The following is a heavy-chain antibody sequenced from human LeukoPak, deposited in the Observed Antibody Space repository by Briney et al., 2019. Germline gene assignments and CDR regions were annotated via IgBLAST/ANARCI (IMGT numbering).Heavy chain of an antibody. V-gene: IGHV3-23*01. CDR1: GFTFNNYA. Sequence: GGSLRLSCVASGFTFNNYAMGWLRQAPGKGLEAVSGMSGSGATTSYADSVKGRFTISRDNSENTVYLQMNSLRAEDTALYYCAKSVSLIVVAGGYFDYWGQGTLVTVSS. CDR2: MSGSGATT. D-gene: IGHD3-22*01. CDR3: AKSVSLIVVAGGYFDY. J-gene: IGHJ4*02.